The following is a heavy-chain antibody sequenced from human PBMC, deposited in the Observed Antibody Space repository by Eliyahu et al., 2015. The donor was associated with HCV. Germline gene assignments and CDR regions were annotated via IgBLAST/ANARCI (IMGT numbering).Heavy chain of an antibody. J-gene: IGHJ6*02. CDR1: GFTFSXYX. Sequence: EVQLVESGGGLVKPGGSLRLSCAASGFTFSXYXMNWVRQAPGKGLEWXSSISSNSIYIYYADSMKGRFTISRDNAKNSLYLQMNSLRAEDTAVYYCASVSYVWGSYYGVDVWGQGTTVTVSS. CDR2: ISSNSIYI. V-gene: IGHV3-21*01. CDR3: ASVSYVWGSYYGVDV. D-gene: IGHD3-16*01.